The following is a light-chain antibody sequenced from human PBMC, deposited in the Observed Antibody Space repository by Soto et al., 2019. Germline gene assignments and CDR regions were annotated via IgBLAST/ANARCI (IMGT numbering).Light chain of an antibody. J-gene: IGKJ2*01. Sequence: EIVLTHSPATLSLSPGERATLSCRACQSVSSYLAWYQQKPGQAPRLLIYGASNRATGIPARFSGSGSGTDFTLTISILVPEDFAVYYCQQRSNWPKTFGQGTKLEIK. CDR2: GAS. V-gene: IGKV3-11*01. CDR3: QQRSNWPKT. CDR1: QSVSSY.